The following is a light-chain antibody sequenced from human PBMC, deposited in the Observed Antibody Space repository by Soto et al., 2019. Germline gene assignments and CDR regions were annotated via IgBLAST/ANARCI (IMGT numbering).Light chain of an antibody. Sequence: QSALTQHRSVSGSPGQSVTSSCTGTTSDVGGYDYVSWFQQHPGKVPKLLIYDVTKRPSGVPERFSGSKSGNTASLTISGVQADDEADYYCSSYEGRYSGIFGGGTKVTVL. J-gene: IGLJ2*01. CDR1: TSDVGGYDY. CDR3: SSYEGRYSGI. V-gene: IGLV2-11*01. CDR2: DVT.